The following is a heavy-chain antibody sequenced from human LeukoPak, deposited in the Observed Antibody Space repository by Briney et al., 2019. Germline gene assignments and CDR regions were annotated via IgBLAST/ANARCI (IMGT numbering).Heavy chain of an antibody. Sequence: SETLSLTCTVSGGSISSSSYYWGWIRQPPGKGLEWIGSIYYSGSTYYNPSLKSRVTISVDTSKNQFSLTLTSVTAADTAVYYCARSQSVWAAPSFDIWGQGTMVTVS. D-gene: IGHD7-27*01. J-gene: IGHJ3*02. V-gene: IGHV4-39*01. CDR3: ARSQSVWAAPSFDI. CDR2: IYYSGST. CDR1: GGSISSSSYY.